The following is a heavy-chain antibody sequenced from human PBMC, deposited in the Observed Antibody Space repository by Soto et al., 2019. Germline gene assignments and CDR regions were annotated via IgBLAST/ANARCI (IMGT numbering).Heavy chain of an antibody. Sequence: ASVKVACKASGYTFTSYYMHWVRQAPGQGLVWMGIINPSGGSTSYAQKFQGRVTMTRDTSTSTVYMELSSLRSEDTAVYYCVYYEDNSGWRPDAFDIWGQGTMVTVSS. CDR1: GYTFTSYY. CDR3: VYYEDNSGWRPDAFDI. V-gene: IGHV1-46*01. CDR2: INPSGGST. D-gene: IGHD3-22*01. J-gene: IGHJ3*02.